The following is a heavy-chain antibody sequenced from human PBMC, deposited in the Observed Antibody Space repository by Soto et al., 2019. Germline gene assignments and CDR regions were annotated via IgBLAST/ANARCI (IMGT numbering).Heavy chain of an antibody. CDR2: IIPIFGTA. CDR3: ARHLGGNHYYYGMDV. CDR1: GGTFSSYA. D-gene: IGHD3-16*01. V-gene: IGHV1-69*12. J-gene: IGHJ6*02. Sequence: QVQLVQSGAEVKKPGSPVKVSCKASGGTFSSYAISWVRQAPGQGLEWMGGIIPIFGTADYAQKFQGRVTITADESTSTGYMYLSSLRSEDTAVYYCARHLGGNHYYYGMDVWGQGTTVTVSS.